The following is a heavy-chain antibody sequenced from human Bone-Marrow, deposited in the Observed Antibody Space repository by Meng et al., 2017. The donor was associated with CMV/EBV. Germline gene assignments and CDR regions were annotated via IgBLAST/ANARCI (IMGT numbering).Heavy chain of an antibody. CDR1: GFIFTNYW. Sequence: GGSLRLSCAGSGFIFTNYWMGWVRQAPGKGLEWVANIKEDGSKTNYVDSVKGRFTISRDNAKNSVYLQMSSLRAEDTAVYYCAKATEPLLLWFGELLWGGMDVWGQGTTVTVSS. CDR2: IKEDGSKT. J-gene: IGHJ6*02. D-gene: IGHD3-10*01. V-gene: IGHV3-7*01. CDR3: AKATEPLLLWFGELLWGGMDV.